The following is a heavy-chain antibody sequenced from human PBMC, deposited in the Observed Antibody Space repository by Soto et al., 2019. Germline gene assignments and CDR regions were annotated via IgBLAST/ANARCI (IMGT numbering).Heavy chain of an antibody. CDR1: GFTFSSYA. D-gene: IGHD6-13*01. V-gene: IGHV3-23*01. J-gene: IGHJ4*02. Sequence: GGSLRLSCAASGFTFSSYAMSWVRQAPGKGLEWVSAISGSGGSTYYADSLKGRFTISRDNSKNTLYLQMNSLRAEDTAVYYCAKRSDSSSWYFDYWGQGTLVTVSS. CDR2: ISGSGGST. CDR3: AKRSDSSSWYFDY.